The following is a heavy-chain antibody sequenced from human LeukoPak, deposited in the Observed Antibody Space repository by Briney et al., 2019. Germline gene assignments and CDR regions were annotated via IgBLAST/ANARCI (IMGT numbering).Heavy chain of an antibody. J-gene: IGHJ4*02. Sequence: SETLSLTCGVSGGSFSDYYWTWIRQPPGKGLEWIGEINHVGVTNYSPSLESRVTISVDTSKKQFSLQLRSVTAADTAVYYCATIMSTWAVGGTDYWGQGTLVTVSS. CDR1: GGSFSDYY. CDR2: INHVGVT. V-gene: IGHV4-34*01. D-gene: IGHD6-19*01. CDR3: ATIMSTWAVGGTDY.